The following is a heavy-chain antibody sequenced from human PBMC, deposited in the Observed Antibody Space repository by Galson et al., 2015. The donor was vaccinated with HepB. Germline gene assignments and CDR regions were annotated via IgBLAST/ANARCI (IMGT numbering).Heavy chain of an antibody. Sequence: CAASGFTFRSYTMNWVRQAPGKGLEWVSYIGSTSTTIYYADSVKGRFTISRDNAKNSLFLQMDSLRAEDTALYYCARGRFFDLWGRGTLVTVSS. V-gene: IGHV3-48*01. CDR1: GFTFRSYT. J-gene: IGHJ2*01. CDR2: IGSTSTTI. CDR3: ARGRFFDL.